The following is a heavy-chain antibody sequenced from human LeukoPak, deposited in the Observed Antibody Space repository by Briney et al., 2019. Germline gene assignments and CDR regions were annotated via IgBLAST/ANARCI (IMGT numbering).Heavy chain of an antibody. D-gene: IGHD1-26*01. CDR1: GGSISSYY. CDR2: IYYTGST. CDR3: AGGHYPLEY. Sequence: SETLSLTCTVSGGSISSYYWSWIRQPPGNGLEWIAYIYYTGSTNYNASLKSRVTISVDTSRTQFSLKLSSMTAADTAVYYCAGGHYPLEYWGQGTLVTVSS. V-gene: IGHV4-59*01. J-gene: IGHJ4*02.